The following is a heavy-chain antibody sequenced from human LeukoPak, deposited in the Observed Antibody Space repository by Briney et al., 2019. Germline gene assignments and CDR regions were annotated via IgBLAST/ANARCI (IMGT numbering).Heavy chain of an antibody. J-gene: IGHJ6*02. CDR1: GFTFSSYS. CDR3: ARLGPAAMTYYYYYGMDV. CDR2: ISSSSSYI. Sequence: GGSLRLSCAASGFTFSSYSMNWVRQAPGKGLEWVSSISSSSSYIYYADSMKGRFTISRDNAKNSLYLQMNSLRAEDTAVYFCARLGPAAMTYYYYYGMDVWGQGTTVTVSS. D-gene: IGHD2-2*01. V-gene: IGHV3-21*01.